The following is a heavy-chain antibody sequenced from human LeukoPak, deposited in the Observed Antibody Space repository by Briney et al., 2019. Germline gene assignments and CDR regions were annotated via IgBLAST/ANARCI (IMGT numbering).Heavy chain of an antibody. Sequence: GGSLRLSCAASGFTVSSNYMSWVRQAPGKGPEWVSVIYSGGSTYYADSVKGRFTISRDNSKNTLYLQMNSLRAEDTAVYYCARHQWGSGSLSDAFDIWGQGTMVTVSS. CDR1: GFTVSSNY. D-gene: IGHD3-10*01. CDR2: IYSGGST. V-gene: IGHV3-53*01. CDR3: ARHQWGSGSLSDAFDI. J-gene: IGHJ3*02.